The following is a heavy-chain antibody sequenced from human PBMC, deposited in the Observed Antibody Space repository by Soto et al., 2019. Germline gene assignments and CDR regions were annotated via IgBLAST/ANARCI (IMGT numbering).Heavy chain of an antibody. CDR2: LYYTGST. CDR3: ARGGGYDFRSSQAPPIDV. J-gene: IGHJ6*02. V-gene: IGHV4-59*01. D-gene: IGHD3-3*01. CDR1: GGSISDFY. Sequence: SETLSLTCNVSGGSISDFYWSWIRQSPGKRLEWIGYLYYTGSTNYNPALKSRVTISLDTSKNQFSLQVRSVTAADTAVYYCARGGGYDFRSSQAPPIDVWGQETTVTVSS.